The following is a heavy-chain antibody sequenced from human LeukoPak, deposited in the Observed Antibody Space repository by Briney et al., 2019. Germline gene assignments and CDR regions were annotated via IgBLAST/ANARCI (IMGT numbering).Heavy chain of an antibody. D-gene: IGHD6-19*01. CDR2: IYHSGST. CDR1: GGSISSGGYS. Sequence: PSETLSLTCAVSGGSISSGGYSWGWVRQPPGRGLEWRGYIYHSGSTYYNPSLKSRVTISVGMSKNQFSLKLSSVTAADTAVYYCARVAVAGPYYFDYWGQGTLVTVSS. J-gene: IGHJ4*02. CDR3: ARVAVAGPYYFDY. V-gene: IGHV4-30-2*01.